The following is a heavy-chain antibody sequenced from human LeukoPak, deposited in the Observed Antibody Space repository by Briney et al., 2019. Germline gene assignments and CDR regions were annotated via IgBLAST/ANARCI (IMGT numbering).Heavy chain of an antibody. CDR3: ARGHTYYYDSSGPDY. CDR2: INHSGST. Sequence: PSETLSLTCAVYGGSFSGYYWSWIRQPPGKGLEWIGEINHSGSTNYNPSLKSRVTISVDTSKNQFSLKLSSVTAADTAVYYCARGHTYYYDSSGPDYWGQETLVTVSS. V-gene: IGHV4-34*01. J-gene: IGHJ4*02. D-gene: IGHD3-22*01. CDR1: GGSFSGYY.